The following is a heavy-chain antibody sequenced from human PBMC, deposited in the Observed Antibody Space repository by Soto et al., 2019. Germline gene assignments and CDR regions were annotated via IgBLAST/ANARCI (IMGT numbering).Heavy chain of an antibody. CDR1: GDSIISSGYY. V-gene: IGHV4-39*07. CDR3: ARDLWGYCGTDCYPLDV. D-gene: IGHD2-21*02. Sequence: PSETLSLTCSLSGDSIISSGYYWDWIRQPPGKGLEWIGYIYYSGSTSYNPSLKSRVTISVDTSKNQFSLKLNSVTAADTAVYYCARDLWGYCGTDCYPLDVWGQGTTVTVSS. J-gene: IGHJ6*02. CDR2: IYYSGST.